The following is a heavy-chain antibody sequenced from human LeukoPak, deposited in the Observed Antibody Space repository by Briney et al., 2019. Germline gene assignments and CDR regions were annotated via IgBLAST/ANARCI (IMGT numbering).Heavy chain of an antibody. CDR1: GFSFTSFL. V-gene: IGHV5-51*01. CDR2: IYPGDSDT. Sequence: GESLKISRKGSGFSFTSFLIGWGRQMPGKALEWMGIIYPGDSDTRYSPSFQGQVTISADKSISTAYLQWSSLKASDTAMYYCARRVSVGFDPWGQGTLVTVSS. CDR3: ARRVSVGFDP. D-gene: IGHD6-19*01. J-gene: IGHJ5*02.